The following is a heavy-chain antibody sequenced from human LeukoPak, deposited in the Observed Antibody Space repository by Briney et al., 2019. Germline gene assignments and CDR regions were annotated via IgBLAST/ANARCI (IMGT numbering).Heavy chain of an antibody. CDR2: IHPADSDT. CDR3: TMGWRGTYYDPASY. V-gene: IGHV5-51*01. CDR1: GYTFTTNW. Sequence: GESLKISFKGSGYTFTTNWIGWVRQMPGKGLEWMAIIHPADSDTRYSPSFQGQVSISVDKSISTAYLQWSSLKASDTAMYYCTMGWRGTYYDPASYWSQGTLIIVSS. J-gene: IGHJ4*02. D-gene: IGHD1-26*01.